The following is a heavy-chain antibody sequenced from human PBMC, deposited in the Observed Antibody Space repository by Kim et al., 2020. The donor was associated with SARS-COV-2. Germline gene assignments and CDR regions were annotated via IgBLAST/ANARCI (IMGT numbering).Heavy chain of an antibody. CDR1: GFAFSGSW. Sequence: GGSLRLFCVGSGFAFSGSWMHWVRQVPGKSPVWVSRISADGTKVIYADSVKGRFTISRDNAENTVYLQMDSLRTEDTAIYFCARDQSRLGPTTFDYWGQG. D-gene: IGHD1-1*01. CDR2: ISADGTKV. CDR3: ARDQSRLGPTTFDY. J-gene: IGHJ4*02. V-gene: IGHV3-74*01.